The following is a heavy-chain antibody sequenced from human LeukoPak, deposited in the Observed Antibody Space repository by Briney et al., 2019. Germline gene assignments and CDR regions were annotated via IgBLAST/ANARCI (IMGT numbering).Heavy chain of an antibody. CDR2: INPNGGGT. V-gene: IGHV1-2*02. CDR3: ARELWSSVNDNSPHLGY. CDR1: GYTFTGYY. Sequence: ASVKVSCEASGYTFTGYYIHWVRQAPGQGLEWMGWINPNGGGTTYAQKFQGRVTMTRDTSITTTYMDLSRLTPDDTAVYYCARELWSSVNDNSPHLGYWGQGTLVTVSS. J-gene: IGHJ4*02. D-gene: IGHD3-22*01.